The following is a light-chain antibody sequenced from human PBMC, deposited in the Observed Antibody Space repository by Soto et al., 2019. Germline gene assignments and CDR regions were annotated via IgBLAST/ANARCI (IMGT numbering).Light chain of an antibody. J-gene: IGKJ4*01. Sequence: IQLTQSPSSLSASLGDRVTITCRASQGISSYLGWYQQKPGKAPNLLIYDASTLHSGVASRFSGGGSGTDFTLTIGSLQHEDFATYYCEEVNVYPSTFGGGTKVDIK. CDR3: EEVNVYPST. CDR1: QGISSY. V-gene: IGKV1-9*01. CDR2: DAS.